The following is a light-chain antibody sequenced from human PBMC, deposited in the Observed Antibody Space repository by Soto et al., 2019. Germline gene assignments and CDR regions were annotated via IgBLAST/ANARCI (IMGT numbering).Light chain of an antibody. Sequence: ETVMTQSPATLSVSPGERATLSCRASQSVSSNLAWYQQKPGQAPRLLIYGASTRATGIPARFSGSGSGTEFTLTISSLQSEDFAVYYCQQYNNWPRTFGQGTEV. CDR2: GAS. CDR1: QSVSSN. J-gene: IGKJ1*01. V-gene: IGKV3-15*01. CDR3: QQYNNWPRT.